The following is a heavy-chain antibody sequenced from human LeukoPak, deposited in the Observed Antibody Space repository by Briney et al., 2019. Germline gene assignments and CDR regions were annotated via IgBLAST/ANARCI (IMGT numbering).Heavy chain of an antibody. CDR2: MNPNSGNT. J-gene: IGHJ4*02. CDR1: GYTFTSYD. V-gene: IGHV1-8*01. Sequence: ASVKVSCKASGYTFTSYDINWVRQATGQGLEWMGWMNPNSGNTGYAQKFQGRVTMTRDTSTSTVYMELSSLRAEDTAVYYCARDAKYYDYVWGSYFSYFDYWGQGTLVTVSS. CDR3: ARDAKYYDYVWGSYFSYFDY. D-gene: IGHD3-16*01.